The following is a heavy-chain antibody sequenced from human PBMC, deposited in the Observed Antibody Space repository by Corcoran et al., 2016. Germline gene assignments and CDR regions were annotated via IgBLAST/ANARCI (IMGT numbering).Heavy chain of an antibody. V-gene: IGHV4-39*07. Sequence: QLQLQESGPGLVKPSETLSLTCTVSGGSISSSSYYWGWIRQPPGKGLEWIGSIYYSGSTYYNPSLKSRVTISVDTSKNQFSLKLSSVTAADTAGYYCARAKTWLHNWFDPWGQGTLVTVSS. CDR2: IYYSGST. CDR3: ARAKTWLHNWFDP. D-gene: IGHD6-19*01. CDR1: GGSISSSSYY. J-gene: IGHJ5*02.